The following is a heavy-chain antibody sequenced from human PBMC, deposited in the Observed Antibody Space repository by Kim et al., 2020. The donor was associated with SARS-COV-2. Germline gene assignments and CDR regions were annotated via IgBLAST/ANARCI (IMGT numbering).Heavy chain of an antibody. CDR3: ARGGSLWAFDI. CDR1: GGSISSYY. CDR2: IYYSGST. V-gene: IGHV4-59*08. J-gene: IGHJ3*02. D-gene: IGHD1-26*01. Sequence: SETLSLTCTVSGGSISSYYWSWIRQPPGKGLEWIGYIYYSGSTNYNPSLKSRVTISVDTSKNQFSLKLSSVTAADTAVYYCARGGSLWAFDIWGQGTMVTVSS.